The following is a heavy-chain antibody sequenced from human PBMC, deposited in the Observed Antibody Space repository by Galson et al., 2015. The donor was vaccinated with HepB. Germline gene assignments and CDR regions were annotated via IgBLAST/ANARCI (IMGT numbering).Heavy chain of an antibody. CDR2: INAGNGNT. Sequence: SVKVSCKASGYTFTSYAMHWVRQAPGQRLEWMGWINAGNGNTKYSQKFQGRVTITRDTSASTAYMELSSLRSEDTAVYYCARGLVTLEYYFDYWGQGTLVTVSS. V-gene: IGHV1-3*01. CDR1: GYTFTSYA. D-gene: IGHD3-3*01. J-gene: IGHJ4*02. CDR3: ARGLVTLEYYFDY.